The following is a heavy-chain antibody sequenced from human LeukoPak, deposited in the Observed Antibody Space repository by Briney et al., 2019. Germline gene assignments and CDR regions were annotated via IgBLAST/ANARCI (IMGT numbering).Heavy chain of an antibody. V-gene: IGHV4-59*08. J-gene: IGHJ4*02. CDR3: ARHRDGGTYPLDF. CDR2: IHDSGST. D-gene: IGHD1-26*01. CDR1: GDSIRSYY. Sequence: SETLSLTCTVSGDSIRSYYWNWIRQSPEKGLEWIAYIHDSGSTNHNPSLKSRVTISVDTSKNQLSLKLSSVTAADTAVYYCARHRDGGTYPLDFWGQGTLVTVSS.